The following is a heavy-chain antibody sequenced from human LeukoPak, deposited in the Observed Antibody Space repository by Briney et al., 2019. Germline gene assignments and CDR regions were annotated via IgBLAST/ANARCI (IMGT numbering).Heavy chain of an antibody. J-gene: IGHJ4*02. CDR2: IYYSGST. D-gene: IGHD3-9*01. CDR3: ARGTRGHYDILTGPFDY. CDR1: GGSISSYY. Sequence: PSETLSLTCTVSGGSISSYYWSWIRQPPGKGLEWIGYIYYSGSTNYNPSPKSRVTISVDTSKNQFSLKLSSVTAADTAVYYCARGTRGHYDILTGPFDYWGQGTLVTVSS. V-gene: IGHV4-59*01.